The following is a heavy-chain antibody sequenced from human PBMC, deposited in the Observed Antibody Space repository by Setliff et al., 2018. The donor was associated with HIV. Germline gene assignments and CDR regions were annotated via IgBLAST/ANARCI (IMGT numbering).Heavy chain of an antibody. Sequence: SVKVSCKASGGTFSDYAIYWVRQAPGQGLEWVGGIIPIFGTANYAQKFQGRVTITADESTSTAYMEMSSLRSEDTAVYYCSIDVIGGWLRPMPEYWGPGTRFTVSS. CDR1: GGTFSDYA. CDR3: SIDVIGGWLRPMPEY. D-gene: IGHD5-12*01. V-gene: IGHV1-69*13. CDR2: IIPIFGTA. J-gene: IGHJ4*02.